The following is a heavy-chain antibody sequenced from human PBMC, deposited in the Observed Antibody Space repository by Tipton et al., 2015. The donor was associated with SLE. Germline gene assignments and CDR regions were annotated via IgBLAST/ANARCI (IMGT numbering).Heavy chain of an antibody. J-gene: IGHJ4*02. CDR3: ARALWKGGDY. CDR2: IHHSGST. V-gene: IGHV4-34*01. Sequence: TLSLTCAVYGGSFSGYYWSWIRQPPGKGLEWIGEIHHSGSTNHNPSLKSRVTISVDTSKNQLSLKLSAVTAAGTAVYYCARALWKGGDYWGQGTLVTVSS. D-gene: IGHD1-1*01. CDR1: GGSFSGYY.